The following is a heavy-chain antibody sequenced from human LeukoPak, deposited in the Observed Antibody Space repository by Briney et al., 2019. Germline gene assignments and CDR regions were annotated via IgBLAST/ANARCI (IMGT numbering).Heavy chain of an antibody. CDR1: GFTVRSNY. CDR3: ATSKNYDSSGYYRFDY. V-gene: IGHV3-53*01. D-gene: IGHD3-22*01. J-gene: IGHJ4*02. CDR2: IYSSGST. Sequence: PGGSLRLSCAASGFTVRSNYMSWVRQAPGKGLEWVSVIYSSGSTYYADSVKGRFTISRDNSKNTLYLQMNSLRAEDTAVYYCATSKNYDSSGYYRFDYWGQGTQVTVSS.